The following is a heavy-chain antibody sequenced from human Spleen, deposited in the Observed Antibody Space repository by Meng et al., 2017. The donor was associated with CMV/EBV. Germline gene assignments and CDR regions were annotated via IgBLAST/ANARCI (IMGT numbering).Heavy chain of an antibody. CDR3: AKDDSAYFDFRSGYSTPPDY. CDR1: GFSFSTYS. D-gene: IGHD3-3*01. J-gene: IGHJ4*02. CDR2: IRYDGNNK. V-gene: IGHV3-30*02. Sequence: GESLKISCAASGFSFSTYSMNWVRQAPGKGLEWVTFIRYDGNNKYYVDSVKGRFTISRDNSKNMLYLQMNSLRAEDTAVYYCAKDDSAYFDFRSGYSTPPDYWGQGTLVTVSS.